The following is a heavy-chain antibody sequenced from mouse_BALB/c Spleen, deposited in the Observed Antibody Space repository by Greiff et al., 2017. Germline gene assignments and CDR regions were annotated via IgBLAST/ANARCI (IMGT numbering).Heavy chain of an antibody. CDR1: GYTFTDYT. Sequence: VQLQPSGPELVKPGPSVKISCKPSGYTFTDYTTHRVKQSHGQSPEWIGGINPNNGGTSYNPKLTGQATLTVDKSSSTAYMERRSLTSEESAVSYCARGIITTVVADWYFEVWGAGGTGGVSS. V-gene: IGHV1-26*01. J-gene: IGHJ1*01. CDR3: ARGIITTVVADWYFEV. CDR2: INPNNGGT. D-gene: IGHD1-1*01.